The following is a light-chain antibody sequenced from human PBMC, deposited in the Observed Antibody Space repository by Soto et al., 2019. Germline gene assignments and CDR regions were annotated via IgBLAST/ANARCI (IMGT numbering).Light chain of an antibody. J-gene: IGLJ1*01. CDR3: SSFAGSNNFPYV. CDR1: SSDVGAYDY. V-gene: IGLV2-8*01. CDR2: EIN. Sequence: VLTHPPSASGSPGQSVTISCTGTSSDVGAYDYVSWYQQHPGKAPKLMIYEINKRPSGVPDRFSGSKSGNTASLTVSGLQAEDEADYYCSSFAGSNNFPYVFGTGTKVTV.